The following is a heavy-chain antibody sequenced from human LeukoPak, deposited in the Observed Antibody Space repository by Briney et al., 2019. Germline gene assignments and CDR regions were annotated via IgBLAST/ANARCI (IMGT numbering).Heavy chain of an antibody. V-gene: IGHV3-23*01. J-gene: IGHJ4*02. CDR2: ITGSGDYT. D-gene: IGHD3-22*01. CDR3: AKDYYVPNY. Sequence: GGSLRLSCAASGFTFSGYAMTWVRQAPGKGLEWVSSITGSGDYTYYIDSVKGRFTISRDNSKNILYLQMNSLRAEDTAVYYCAKDYYVPNYWGQGTLVTVSS. CDR1: GFTFSGYA.